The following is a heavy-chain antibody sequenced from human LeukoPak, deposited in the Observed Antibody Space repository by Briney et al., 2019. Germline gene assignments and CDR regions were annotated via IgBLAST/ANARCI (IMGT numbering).Heavy chain of an antibody. CDR1: GGSISSYY. CDR3: ARLGYYYGSGSYYYYYGMDV. V-gene: IGHV4-59*08. J-gene: IGHJ6*02. CDR2: IYYSGST. D-gene: IGHD3-10*01. Sequence: TPSETLSHTCTVSGGSISSYYWSWIRQPPGKGLEWIGYIYYSGSTNYNPSLKSRVTISVDTSKNQFSLKLSSVTAADTAVYYRARLGYYYGSGSYYYYYGMDVWGQGTTVTVSS.